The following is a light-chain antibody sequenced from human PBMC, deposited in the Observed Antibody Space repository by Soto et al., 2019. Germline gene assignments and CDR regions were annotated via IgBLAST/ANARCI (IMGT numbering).Light chain of an antibody. CDR2: GAS. J-gene: IGKJ5*01. CDR1: QSVSDK. V-gene: IGKV3-15*01. Sequence: EIVMTQSPATLSVSPGQRVTLSCRASQSVSDKLVWFQQKPGQAPRLLIYGASTRATGVPPRFSGSGSGTDFSLTITSLQSEDFAVYYCQQYNDWPPITFGQGTRLEIK. CDR3: QQYNDWPPIT.